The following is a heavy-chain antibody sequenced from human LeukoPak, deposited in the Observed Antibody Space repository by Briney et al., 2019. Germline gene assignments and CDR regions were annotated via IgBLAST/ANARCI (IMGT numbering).Heavy chain of an antibody. J-gene: IGHJ4*02. D-gene: IGHD1-26*01. CDR1: GFTFSGYA. CDR3: ARDSASYYGGFFGY. CDR2: TSGTGGRT. Sequence: PGGSLRLSCAASGFTFSGYAMTWVRQAPGKGLEWVSATSGTGGRTYYADSVKGRFTISRDNSNITLYLQMNSLRADDTAVYYCARDSASYYGGFFGYWGQGTLVTVSS. V-gene: IGHV3-23*01.